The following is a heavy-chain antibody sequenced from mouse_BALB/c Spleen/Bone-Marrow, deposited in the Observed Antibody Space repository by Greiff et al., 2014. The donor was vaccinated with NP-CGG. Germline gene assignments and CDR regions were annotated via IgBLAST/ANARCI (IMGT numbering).Heavy chain of an antibody. D-gene: IGHD2-3*01. CDR2: INPYNGGT. V-gene: IGHV1-18*01. Sequence: VQLQQSGPELVKPGASMKISCKASGYSFTGYTMNWGKQSQGKNLGGIGLINPYNGGTSYNQKFKGKATLTVDKSSSTAYMELLSLTSEDSAVYYCARWLLREGLAYWGQGTLVTVSA. CDR3: ARWLLREGLAY. CDR1: GYSFTGYT. J-gene: IGHJ3*01.